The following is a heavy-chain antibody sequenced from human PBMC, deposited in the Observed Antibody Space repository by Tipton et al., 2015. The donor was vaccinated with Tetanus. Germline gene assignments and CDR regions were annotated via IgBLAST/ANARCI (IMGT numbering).Heavy chain of an antibody. CDR1: GLSFSDYF. CDR2: ISDTASTI. CDR3: AKDNSYDASGLG. Sequence: SLRLSCAASGLSFSDYFMGWVRQAPGEGLEWISYISDTASTIHYADSVRGRFTISRDNAKNSLYLQMNSLRSEDTAMYFCAKDNSYDASGLGWGQGTLVTVSS. J-gene: IGHJ4*02. D-gene: IGHD3-22*01. V-gene: IGHV3-11*01.